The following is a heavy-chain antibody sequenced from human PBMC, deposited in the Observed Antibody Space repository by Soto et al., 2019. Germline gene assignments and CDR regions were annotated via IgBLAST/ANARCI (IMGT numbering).Heavy chain of an antibody. Sequence: QVQLVQSGAEVKKPGSSVRVSCKASGGTFSSYTISWVRQAPGQGLEWMGRIIPILGIANYALKFQGRVTSTADNSTNTAYMELSRLRSEYTAVYCCAREEYYYGSGAFFDYWGQGTLVTVSS. CDR2: IIPILGIA. CDR3: AREEYYYGSGAFFDY. J-gene: IGHJ4*02. V-gene: IGHV1-69*08. CDR1: GGTFSSYT. D-gene: IGHD3-10*01.